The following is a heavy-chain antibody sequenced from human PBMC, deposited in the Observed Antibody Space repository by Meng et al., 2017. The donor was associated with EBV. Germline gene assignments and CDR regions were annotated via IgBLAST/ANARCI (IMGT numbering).Heavy chain of an antibody. CDR1: GGSISSSSW. J-gene: IGHJ4*02. Sequence: QGLLQESCPGPVKPSGTRSPTCVVSGGSISSSSWWSLVRQPPGKGLEWIGEIYHSGSTNYNPSLKSRVTISVDKSKNQFSLKLSSVTAADTAVYYCARRSLDYYDSSGFDYWGQGTLVTASS. V-gene: IGHV4-4*02. CDR2: IYHSGST. CDR3: ARRSLDYYDSSGFDY. D-gene: IGHD3-22*01.